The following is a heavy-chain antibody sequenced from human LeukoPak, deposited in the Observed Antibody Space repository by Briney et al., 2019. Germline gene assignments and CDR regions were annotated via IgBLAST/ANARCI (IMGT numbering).Heavy chain of an antibody. CDR2: ISGNDDPT. D-gene: IGHD2-15*01. CDR3: AKGHTGSCYSLQDC. CDR1: GFTFSKYA. V-gene: IGHV3-23*01. Sequence: GGSLRLSCAASGFTFSKYAMAWVRQAPGKGLEWVSVISGNDDPTYYADSGKGRFTISRDNSRNTLYLQMTSLRAEDTAIYYCAKGHTGSCYSLQDCWGQGTLVTASS. J-gene: IGHJ4*02.